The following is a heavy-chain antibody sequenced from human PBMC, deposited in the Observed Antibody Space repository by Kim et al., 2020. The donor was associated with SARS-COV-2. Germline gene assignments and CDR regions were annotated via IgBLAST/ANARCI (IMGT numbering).Heavy chain of an antibody. CDR3: TRGSVPGSSHFGLDV. J-gene: IGHJ6*02. CDR2: IRDRTRSYTT. V-gene: IGHV3-72*01. D-gene: IGHD3-10*01. Sequence: GWSLRLSCAASGFTFSDHYMDWVRQAPGKGLEWVGRIRDRTRSYTTEYAASVKGRFTISRDDSINSLYLQMNSLKTEDTAMYYCTRGSVPGSSHFGLDVWGQGTTVTVSS. CDR1: GFTFSDHY.